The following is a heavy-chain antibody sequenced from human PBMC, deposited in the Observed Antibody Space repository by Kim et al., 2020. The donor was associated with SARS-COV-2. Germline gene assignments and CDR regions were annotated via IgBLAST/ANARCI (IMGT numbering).Heavy chain of an antibody. D-gene: IGHD5-12*01. CDR3: ASSHGATSAFHY. V-gene: IGHV3-23*01. Sequence: TYYADSVKGRFTISRANSKNTLYLQMNSLSAEDTAVYYCASSHGATSAFHYWGQGTLVTVSS. J-gene: IGHJ4*02. CDR2: T.